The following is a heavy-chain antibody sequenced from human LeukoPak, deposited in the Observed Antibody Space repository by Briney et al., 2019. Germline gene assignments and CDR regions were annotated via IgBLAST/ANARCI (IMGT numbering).Heavy chain of an antibody. CDR1: GFTFNNYA. J-gene: IGHJ4*02. CDR2: ISGSSGII. Sequence: GGSLRLSCAASGFTFNNYAMNWVRQAPGKGLEWVSYISGSSGIIDYADSVKGRFTISRDNAKNSLYLQMNSLRAEDTAVYYCARGAYYYEDWGQGTLVTVSS. D-gene: IGHD3-22*01. CDR3: ARGAYYYED. V-gene: IGHV3-48*01.